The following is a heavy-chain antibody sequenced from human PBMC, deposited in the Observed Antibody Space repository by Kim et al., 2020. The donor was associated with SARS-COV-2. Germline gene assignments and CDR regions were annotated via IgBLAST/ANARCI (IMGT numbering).Heavy chain of an antibody. D-gene: IGHD3-9*01. CDR1: GGSISSYY. V-gene: IGHV4-59*01. Sequence: SETLSLTCTVAGGSISSYYWSWIRQPPGKGLEWIGYIYYSGSTNYNPSLKSRVTISVDTSKNQFSLKLSSVTAADTAVYYCARRGFFDILTGYDYCMDVWGQGTTVTVSS. CDR2: IYYSGST. CDR3: ARRGFFDILTGYDYCMDV. J-gene: IGHJ6*02.